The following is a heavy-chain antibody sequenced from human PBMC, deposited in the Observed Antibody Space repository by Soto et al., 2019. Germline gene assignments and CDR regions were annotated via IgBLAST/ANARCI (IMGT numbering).Heavy chain of an antibody. CDR3: VREDWHRFDS. CDR2: ISGGASDK. J-gene: IGHJ4*02. D-gene: IGHD2-21*01. CDR1: GFMFSAYW. V-gene: IGHV3-7*01. Sequence: EVQLVESGGRLVRPGGSLRLSCAASGFMFSAYWMSWVRQNPGKGLEWVATISGGASDKFYVDSVKGRFTVSRDDRKNTLYLQMDSLRDEDTAVYYCVREDWHRFDSWGQGTLVTVSS.